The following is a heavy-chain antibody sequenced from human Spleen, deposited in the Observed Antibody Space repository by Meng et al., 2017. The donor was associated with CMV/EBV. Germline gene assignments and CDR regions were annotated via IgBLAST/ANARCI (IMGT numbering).Heavy chain of an antibody. CDR1: GDSVSSNSAA. CDR2: TYYKSKWYS. Sequence: LRLSCDISGDSVSSNSAAWNWIRQSPSRGLEWLGRTYYKSKWYSNYAVSMKSRITINPDTSKNQFSLQLNSVTPEDTAVYYCARSIADFWSGYSPYYYGMDVWGQGTTVTVSS. V-gene: IGHV6-1*01. CDR3: ARSIADFWSGYSPYYYGMDV. J-gene: IGHJ6*02. D-gene: IGHD3-3*01.